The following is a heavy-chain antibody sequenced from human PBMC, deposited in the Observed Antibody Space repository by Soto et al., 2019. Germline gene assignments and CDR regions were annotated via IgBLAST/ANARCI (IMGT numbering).Heavy chain of an antibody. J-gene: IGHJ4*02. CDR3: ARADKGGSY. Sequence: QVQLVQSGAEVKQPGASVKLSCKASGYTFTTCYIHWVRQAPGQGLEWMGIINPSGGTTSYAQKFQGRVTMTRDTSTSTVYMELSSLRSEDTAVYYCARADKGGSYWGQGSLVTVSS. D-gene: IGHD1-26*01. V-gene: IGHV1-46*01. CDR1: GYTFTTCY. CDR2: INPSGGTT.